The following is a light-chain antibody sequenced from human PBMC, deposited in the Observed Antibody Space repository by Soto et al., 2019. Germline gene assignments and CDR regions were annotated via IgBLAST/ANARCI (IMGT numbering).Light chain of an antibody. Sequence: QSALTQPPSVSGAPGQRVTISCTGSGSNIGAGYDVHWYQQLPGTAPKLLIFANISRPSGVPDRFSGSKSGTSASLATTGLRAGDEADYYCQSYDSSPSGYVFGTGTKVTVL. J-gene: IGLJ1*01. CDR3: QSYDSSPSGYV. V-gene: IGLV1-40*01. CDR1: GSNIGAGYD. CDR2: ANI.